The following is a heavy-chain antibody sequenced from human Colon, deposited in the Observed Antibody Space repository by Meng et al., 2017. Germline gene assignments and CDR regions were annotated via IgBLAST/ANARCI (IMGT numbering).Heavy chain of an antibody. J-gene: IGHJ4*02. CDR2: ISNSGST. D-gene: IGHD2-21*01. CDR1: GGSNSSGGYY. CDR3: ARTGLHSYYFDY. V-gene: IGHV4-31*02. Sequence: LQESGPGLLKPSQTLSLTCTVAGGSNSSGGYYWSWIRQHPGKGLEWIGYISNSGSTYYNPSLKSRTTISIDTSKNQFSLNLFSLTVADTAVYYCARTGLHSYYFDYWGQGTLVTVSS.